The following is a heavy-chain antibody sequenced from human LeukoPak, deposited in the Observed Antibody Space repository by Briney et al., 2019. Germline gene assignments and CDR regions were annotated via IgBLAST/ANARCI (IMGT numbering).Heavy chain of an antibody. CDR1: GYTFTVYY. J-gene: IGHJ4*02. Sequence: ASVTVSFTASGYTFTVYYMHWVRQAPGQGLEWMGWINPNSGGTNYAQKFQGRVTMTRDTSISTAYMELSRLRSDDTAVYYCARGSSWIQLWLRSFDYWGQGTLVTVSS. D-gene: IGHD5-18*01. V-gene: IGHV1-2*02. CDR3: ARGSSWIQLWLRSFDY. CDR2: INPNSGGT.